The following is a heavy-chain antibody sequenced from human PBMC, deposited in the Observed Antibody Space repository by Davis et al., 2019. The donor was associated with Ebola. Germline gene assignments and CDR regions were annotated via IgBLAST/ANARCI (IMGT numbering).Heavy chain of an antibody. J-gene: IGHJ6*02. V-gene: IGHV1-18*01. CDR2: ISAYNGNT. CDR1: GYTFTSYG. D-gene: IGHD6-13*01. Sequence: AASVKVSCKASGYTFTSYGISWVRRAPGQGLEWMGWISAYNGNTNYAQKLQGRVTMTTDTSTSTAYMELSSLRSEDTAVYFCARDRIPTYSGAWWTRGYAMDVWGQGTLVTVSS. CDR3: ARDRIPTYSGAWWTRGYAMDV.